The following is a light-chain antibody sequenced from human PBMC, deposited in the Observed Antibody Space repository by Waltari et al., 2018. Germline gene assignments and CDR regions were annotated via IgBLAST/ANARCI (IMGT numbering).Light chain of an antibody. CDR1: SSNIGTNY. Sequence: QSVLTQPPSASGTPGQRVTISCSGSSSNIGTNYIYWYQELPATAPKLLIYRSDQRPSGLSERFSGSKSRTSASLAISRLRSEDEADCYCAAWDASLSGWVFGGGTKLAIL. V-gene: IGLV1-47*01. CDR2: RSD. J-gene: IGLJ3*02. CDR3: AAWDASLSGWV.